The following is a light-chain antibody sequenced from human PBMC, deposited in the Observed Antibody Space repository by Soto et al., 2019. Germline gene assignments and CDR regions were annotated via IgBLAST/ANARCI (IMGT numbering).Light chain of an antibody. CDR1: QDIVTY. V-gene: IGKV1-9*01. CDR3: QPLSSLPLT. CDR2: LAS. Sequence: IQLTQSPSSLSASVGDRVTITCRASQDIVTYLAWYQQKPGNAPKLLIYLASTLQGGVPSRFSGSGSGTDFTLTISSLQPEDVATYYCQPLSSLPLTFGGGTKVDIK. J-gene: IGKJ4*01.